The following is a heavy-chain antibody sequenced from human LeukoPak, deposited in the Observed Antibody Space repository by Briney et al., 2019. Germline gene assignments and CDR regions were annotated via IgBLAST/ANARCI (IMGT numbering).Heavy chain of an antibody. D-gene: IGHD5-12*01. CDR1: RDTFSRYA. Sequence: SVKVSCKTSRDTFSRYAITWVRQAPGQGLEWLGGIVPMFGAKKYAEKFQGRVTITTDKSTNTAYLELSSQRTEETAVYYCARGSYVSGGFYHSYYYMDVWGKGTTVTVSS. J-gene: IGHJ6*03. CDR3: ARGSYVSGGFYHSYYYMDV. V-gene: IGHV1-69*05. CDR2: IVPMFGAK.